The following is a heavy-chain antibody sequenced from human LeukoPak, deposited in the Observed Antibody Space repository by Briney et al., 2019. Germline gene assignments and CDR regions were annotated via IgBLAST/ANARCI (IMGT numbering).Heavy chain of an antibody. D-gene: IGHD3-3*01. CDR1: GFTFGDYA. Sequence: QPGRSLRLSCTASGFTFGDYAMSWVRRAPGEGLEWVGFIRSKAYGATTEYAASVKVRFTISRDNSKSIAYLQMNSLKTEDSAVYYCTQTKIRFLEWFIFDYWGQGTLVTVSS. J-gene: IGHJ4*02. CDR3: TQTKIRFLEWFIFDY. CDR2: IRSKAYGATT. V-gene: IGHV3-49*04.